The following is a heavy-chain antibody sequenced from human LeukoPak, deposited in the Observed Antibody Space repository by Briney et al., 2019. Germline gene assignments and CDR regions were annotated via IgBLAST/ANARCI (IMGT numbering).Heavy chain of an antibody. CDR1: GDSVRNDDYY. J-gene: IGHJ4*02. CDR3: AGGLRQYYYSGSYHY. CDR2: IYSSGNT. D-gene: IGHD3-10*01. Sequence: SETLSLTCTVSGDSVRNDDYYWNWLRQPPGKGLEWIGYIYSSGNTNDDPSLRSRVTISLDTSKNQFALKLTSVTAADTAVYYCAGGLRQYYYSGSYHYWGQGTLVTVSS. V-gene: IGHV4-61*08.